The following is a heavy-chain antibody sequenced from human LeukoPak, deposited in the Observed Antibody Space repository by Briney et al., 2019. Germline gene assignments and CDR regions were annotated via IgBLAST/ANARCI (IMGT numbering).Heavy chain of an antibody. CDR3: ARDRAYDYDIRLES. D-gene: IGHD3-9*01. CDR2: VFSDAGT. Sequence: PSQTLSLTCTVSGGSIISDHSYEKSYWTWIRQPAGQGLEWIGRVFSDAGTNFNPSLQSRLTISMDTPKNQFSLGLSSVTAADTAIYYCARDRAYDYDIRLESWGQGILVTVSS. V-gene: IGHV4-61*02. CDR1: GGSIISDHSY. J-gene: IGHJ4*02.